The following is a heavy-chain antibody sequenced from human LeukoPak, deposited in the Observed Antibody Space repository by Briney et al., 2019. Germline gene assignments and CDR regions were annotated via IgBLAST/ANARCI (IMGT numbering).Heavy chain of an antibody. CDR1: GGTFSSYA. CDR2: IIPIFGTA. D-gene: IGHD3-22*01. J-gene: IGHJ3*02. Sequence: SAKVSCKASGGTFSSYAISWVRQAPGQGLEWMGRIIPIFGTANYAQKYQGRVTITTDESTSTAYMELSSLRSEDTAVYYCARSLNYYDSSGYYSPFDIWGQGTMVTVSS. CDR3: ARSLNYYDSSGYYSPFDI. V-gene: IGHV1-69*05.